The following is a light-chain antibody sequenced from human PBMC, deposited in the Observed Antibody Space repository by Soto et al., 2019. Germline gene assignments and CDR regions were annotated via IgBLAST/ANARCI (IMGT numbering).Light chain of an antibody. CDR1: QSVSSN. J-gene: IGKJ2*01. Sequence: EIVMTQSPATLSVSPGERATLSCRASQSVSSNLAWYQQKPGQAPRLLIYGASTRATGIPARFSGSGSGTAFTLPIISLQSEDFAVYSCQQYNNWPYTFGQGTKLEIK. CDR3: QQYNNWPYT. V-gene: IGKV3-15*01. CDR2: GAS.